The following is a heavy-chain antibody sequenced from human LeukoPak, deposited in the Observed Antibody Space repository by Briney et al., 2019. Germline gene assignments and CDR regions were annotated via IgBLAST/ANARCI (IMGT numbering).Heavy chain of an antibody. CDR3: ARAGIAAAGARGY. CDR2: ISSSSSYI. V-gene: IGHV3-21*01. D-gene: IGHD6-13*01. J-gene: IGHJ4*02. CDR1: GFTFSSYS. Sequence: PGGSLRLSCAASGFTFSSYSMNWVRQAPGKGLEWVSSISSSSSYIYYADSVKGRFTISRDNAKNSLYLQMNSLRAEDTAVYYCARAGIAAAGARGYWGQGTLVTVSS.